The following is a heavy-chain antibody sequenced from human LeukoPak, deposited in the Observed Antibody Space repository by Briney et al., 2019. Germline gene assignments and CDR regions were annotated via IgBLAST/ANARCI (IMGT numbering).Heavy chain of an antibody. CDR1: GGSISSSSYY. Sequence: NPSETLSLTCTVSGGSISSSSYYWGWIRQPPGKGLEWIGSIYYSGSTYYNPSLKSRVTMSVDTSKNQFSLKLSSVTAADTAVYYCARGAARPPWYFDLWGRGTLVTVSS. J-gene: IGHJ2*01. V-gene: IGHV4-39*07. CDR2: IYYSGST. D-gene: IGHD6-6*01. CDR3: ARGAARPPWYFDL.